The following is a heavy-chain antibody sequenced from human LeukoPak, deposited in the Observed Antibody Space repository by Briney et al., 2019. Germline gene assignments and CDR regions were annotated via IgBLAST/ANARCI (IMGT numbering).Heavy chain of an antibody. J-gene: IGHJ1*01. CDR1: GFTFSSYW. Sequence: GGSLRLSCAASGFTFSSYWMSWVRQAPGKGLEWVANIKQDGSEKYYVDSVKGRFTISRDNAKNSLYLQMNSLRAEDTAVYYCATYSSLNRREFQFWGQGTLLTVSS. V-gene: IGHV3-7*01. D-gene: IGHD3-22*01. CDR2: IKQDGSEK. CDR3: ATYSSLNRREFQF.